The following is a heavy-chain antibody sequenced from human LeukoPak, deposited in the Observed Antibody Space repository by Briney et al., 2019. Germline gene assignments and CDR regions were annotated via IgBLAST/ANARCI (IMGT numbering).Heavy chain of an antibody. D-gene: IGHD3-3*01. CDR1: GGSISIYY. V-gene: IGHV4-4*07. Sequence: SETLSLTCTVSGGSISIYYWSWIRQPAGKGLEWIGRIYTSGSTNYNPSLKSRVTMSVDTSKNQFSLKLSSVTAADTAVYYCARDQGITIFGVWFDPWGQGTLVTVSS. J-gene: IGHJ5*02. CDR3: ARDQGITIFGVWFDP. CDR2: IYTSGST.